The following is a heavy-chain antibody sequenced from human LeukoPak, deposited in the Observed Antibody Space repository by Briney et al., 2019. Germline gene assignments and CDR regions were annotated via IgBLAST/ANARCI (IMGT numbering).Heavy chain of an antibody. CDR1: GFTFSSYS. CDR2: ISGGGGST. Sequence: GGSLRLSCAASGFTFSSYSMNWVRQAPGKELEWVSSISGGGGSTYDADSVKGRFTISRDNSNNMLYLQVNSLRVEDTALYYCVKGSSSSYYYSDFDYWGQGTLVTVSS. J-gene: IGHJ4*02. D-gene: IGHD3-22*01. V-gene: IGHV3-23*01. CDR3: VKGSSSSYYYSDFDY.